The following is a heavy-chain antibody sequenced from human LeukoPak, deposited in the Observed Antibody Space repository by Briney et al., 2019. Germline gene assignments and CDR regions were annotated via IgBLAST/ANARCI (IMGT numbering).Heavy chain of an antibody. D-gene: IGHD5-24*01. CDR1: GGSISSDNYY. V-gene: IGHV4-61*02. CDR2: IYTIGST. J-gene: IGHJ4*02. CDR3: LLRRDGYTHFDY. Sequence: PSHTLSLTCTVSGGSISSDNYYGNWIRQPAGKGLEWMGRIYTIGSTNYNPSLKTRVTISIDTSKNQFSLKLTSVTAADTAVYYCLLRRDGYTHFDYWGQGTLVTVSS.